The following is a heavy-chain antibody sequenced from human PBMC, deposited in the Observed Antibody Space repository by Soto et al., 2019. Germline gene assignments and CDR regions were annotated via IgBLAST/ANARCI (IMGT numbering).Heavy chain of an antibody. CDR3: ARGDNWNPNWFDP. J-gene: IGHJ5*02. CDR2: IYYSGST. D-gene: IGHD1-20*01. CDR1: GGSISSYY. Sequence: SETLSLTGTGSGGSISSYYWSWLRQPPGKGLEWIGYIYYSGSTNYNPSLKSRVTISVDTSKNQFSLKLSSVTAADTAVYYCARGDNWNPNWFDPRGQGTLVTVSS. V-gene: IGHV4-59*01.